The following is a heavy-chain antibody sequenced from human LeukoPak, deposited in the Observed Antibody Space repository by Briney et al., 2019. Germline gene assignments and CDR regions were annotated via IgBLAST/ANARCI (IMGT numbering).Heavy chain of an antibody. CDR2: IKQDGSEK. V-gene: IGHV3-7*04. D-gene: IGHD3-22*01. J-gene: IGHJ4*02. Sequence: TGGSLRLSCAASGFTFSSYWMSWVRQAPGKGLEWVANIKQDGSEKYYVDSVKGRFTISRDNAKNSLYLQMNSLRAEDTAVYYCARGNPWDYDSSGYLDYWGQGTLVTVSS. CDR1: GFTFSSYW. CDR3: ARGNPWDYDSSGYLDY.